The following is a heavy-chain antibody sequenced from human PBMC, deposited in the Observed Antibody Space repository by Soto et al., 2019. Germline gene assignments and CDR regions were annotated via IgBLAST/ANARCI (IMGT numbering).Heavy chain of an antibody. J-gene: IGHJ5*02. Sequence: GSLRLSCAASGFTFSSYAMSWVRQAPGKGLEWVSAISGSGGSTYYADSVKGRFTISRDNSKNTLYLQMNSLRAEDTAVYYCAKDRSMIVVDPLNWLDPWGQGTLVTVYS. V-gene: IGHV3-23*01. D-gene: IGHD3-22*01. CDR2: ISGSGGST. CDR1: GFTFSSYA. CDR3: AKDRSMIVVDPLNWLDP.